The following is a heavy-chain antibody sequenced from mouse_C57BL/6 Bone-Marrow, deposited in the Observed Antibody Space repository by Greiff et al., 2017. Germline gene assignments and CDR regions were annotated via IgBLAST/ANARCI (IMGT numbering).Heavy chain of an antibody. Sequence: EVQLQQSGPELVKPGASVKISCKASGYSFTDYNMNWVKQSNGKSLEWIGVINPNYGTTSYNQKFKGKATLTVDQSSSTAYMQLSSLTSEDSAVYYCASGGDYGSSSYFDYWGQGTTLTVSS. CDR1: GYSFTDYN. CDR3: ASGGDYGSSSYFDY. V-gene: IGHV1-39*01. D-gene: IGHD1-1*01. CDR2: INPNYGTT. J-gene: IGHJ2*01.